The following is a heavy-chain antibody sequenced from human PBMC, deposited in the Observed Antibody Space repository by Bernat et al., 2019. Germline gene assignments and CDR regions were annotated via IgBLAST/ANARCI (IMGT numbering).Heavy chain of an antibody. CDR2: IKSKTDGGTT. D-gene: IGHD6-25*01. J-gene: IGHJ3*02. V-gene: IGHV3-15*01. CDR1: GFTFSNAW. CDR3: TTDWVQRLPLDAFDI. Sequence: EVQLVESGGGLVKPGGSLRLSCAASGFTFSNAWMSWVRQAPGKGLEWVGRIKSKTDGGTTDYAAPVKGRFTISRDDSKNTLYLQMNSLKTEDTAVYYGTTDWVQRLPLDAFDIWGQGTMVTVSS.